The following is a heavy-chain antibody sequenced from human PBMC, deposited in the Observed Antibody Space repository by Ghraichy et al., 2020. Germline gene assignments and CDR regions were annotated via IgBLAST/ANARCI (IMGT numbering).Heavy chain of an antibody. D-gene: IGHD2-2*01. CDR3: ARGRHCSSTSCYLAAFDI. CDR2: INHSGST. Sequence: SETLSLTCAVYGGSFSGYYWSWIRQPPGKGLEWIGEINHSGSTNYNPSLKSRVTISVDTSKNQFSLKLSSVTAADTAVYYCARGRHCSSTSCYLAAFDIWGQGTMVTVSS. CDR1: GGSFSGYY. J-gene: IGHJ3*02. V-gene: IGHV4-34*01.